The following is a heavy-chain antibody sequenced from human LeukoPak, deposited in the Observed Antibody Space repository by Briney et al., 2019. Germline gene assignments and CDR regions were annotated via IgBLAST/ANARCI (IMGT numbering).Heavy chain of an antibody. Sequence: GGSLRLSCPASGFTFSSYSMNWVRQAPGKGLEWVSSISSSSSYIYYADSVKGRFTISRDNAKNSLYLQMNSLRAEDTAVYYCARGIQLWTTYYYYGMDVWGQGTTVTVSS. J-gene: IGHJ6*02. D-gene: IGHD5-18*01. CDR3: ARGIQLWTTYYYYGMDV. CDR1: GFTFSSYS. CDR2: ISSSSSYI. V-gene: IGHV3-21*01.